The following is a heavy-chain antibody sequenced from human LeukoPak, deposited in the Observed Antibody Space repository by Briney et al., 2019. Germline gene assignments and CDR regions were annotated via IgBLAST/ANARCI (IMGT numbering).Heavy chain of an antibody. V-gene: IGHV1-24*01. CDR1: GYTLTELS. D-gene: IGHD6-13*01. CDR3: ARGLEQQLVWFDYYYGMDV. CDR2: FDPEDGET. J-gene: IGHJ6*02. Sequence: ASVKVSCKVSGYTLTELSMHWVRQAPGKGLEWMGGFDPEDGETIYAQKFQGRVTMTEDTSTDTAYMELSSLRSDDTAVYYCARGLEQQLVWFDYYYGMDVWGQGTTVTVSS.